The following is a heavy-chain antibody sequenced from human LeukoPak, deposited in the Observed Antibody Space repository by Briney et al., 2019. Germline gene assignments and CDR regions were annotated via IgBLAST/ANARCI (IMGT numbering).Heavy chain of an antibody. J-gene: IGHJ4*02. CDR1: GGSISSGSYY. CDR3: ARDRGYGTPFDY. V-gene: IGHV4-61*02. Sequence: SETLSLTCTVSGGSISSGSYYWSWIRQPAGKGLEWIGRIYTSGSTNYNPSLKSRVTVSVDTSKNQFSLKLSSVTAADTAVYYCARDRGYGTPFDYWGQGTLVTVSS. D-gene: IGHD6-25*01. CDR2: IYTSGST.